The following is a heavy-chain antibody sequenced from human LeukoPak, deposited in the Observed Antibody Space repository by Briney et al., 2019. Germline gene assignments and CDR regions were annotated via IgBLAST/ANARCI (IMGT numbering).Heavy chain of an antibody. CDR3: ARDRYSSGSNEGFDP. J-gene: IGHJ5*02. V-gene: IGHV3-74*01. Sequence: GGSLRLSCAASGLTFSSHWMHWVRQAPGKGLVWVSRITNDGSSTTYADSVKGRFTISRDNAKNMLYLQVNSLRAEDTAVYYCARDRYSSGSNEGFDPWGQGTLVTVSS. CDR1: GLTFSSHW. CDR2: ITNDGSST. D-gene: IGHD6-19*01.